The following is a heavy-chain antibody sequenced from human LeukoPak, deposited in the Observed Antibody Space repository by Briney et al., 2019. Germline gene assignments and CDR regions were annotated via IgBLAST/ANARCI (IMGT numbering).Heavy chain of an antibody. Sequence: GGSLRLSCAASGSTFDDYAMHWVRQAPGKGLEWVSGISWNSGSIGYADSVKGRFTISRDNAKNSLYLQMNSLRAEDTALYYCAKVRGGSYYEGGFDYWGQGTLVTVSS. CDR3: AKVRGGSYYEGGFDY. V-gene: IGHV3-9*01. CDR2: ISWNSGSI. CDR1: GSTFDDYA. J-gene: IGHJ4*02. D-gene: IGHD1-26*01.